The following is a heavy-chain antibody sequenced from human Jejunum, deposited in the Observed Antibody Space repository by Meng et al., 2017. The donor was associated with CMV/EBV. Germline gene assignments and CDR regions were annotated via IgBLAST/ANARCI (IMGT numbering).Heavy chain of an antibody. Sequence: QLNVQESVPGLVKPSETLSLTCTVSGASISSSDYYWGWIRQSPGKGLEWIGTIYYSGSTYTNPSLNSAVTISVDTSKNQFSLKLSFVTAADTAVYYCASGIKTGIVDLWGQGTLVTVSS. CDR2: IYYSGST. J-gene: IGHJ5*02. CDR1: GASISSSDYY. CDR3: ASGIKTGIVDL. D-gene: IGHD7-27*01. V-gene: IGHV4-39*07.